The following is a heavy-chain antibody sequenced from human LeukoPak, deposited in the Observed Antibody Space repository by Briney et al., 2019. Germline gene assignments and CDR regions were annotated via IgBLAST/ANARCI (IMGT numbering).Heavy chain of an antibody. CDR3: ARDYDFWSGYYHYYYMDV. Sequence: GASVKVSCKASGYTFTGYYMHWVRQAPGQGLEWMGWINPNSGGTNYAQKFQGRVTITRNTSISTAYMELSSLRSEDTAVYYCARDYDFWSGYYHYYYMDVWGKGTTVTVSS. D-gene: IGHD3-3*01. CDR1: GYTFTGYY. CDR2: INPNSGGT. J-gene: IGHJ6*03. V-gene: IGHV1-2*02.